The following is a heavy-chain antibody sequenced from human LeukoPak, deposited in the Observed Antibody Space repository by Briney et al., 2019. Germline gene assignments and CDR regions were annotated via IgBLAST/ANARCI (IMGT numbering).Heavy chain of an antibody. CDR3: ARSGTITAAGLFDS. V-gene: IGHV3-53*01. CDR1: GFTVSSDY. Sequence: PGGSLRLSCVASGFTVSSDYMSWARQAPGKGLEWVSVIYSGGTTFYADSMKGRFTISRDNSKNTLYLQMHSLRAEDTAVYYCARSGTITAAGLFDSWGQGTLVTVSS. J-gene: IGHJ4*02. CDR2: IYSGGTT. D-gene: IGHD6-13*01.